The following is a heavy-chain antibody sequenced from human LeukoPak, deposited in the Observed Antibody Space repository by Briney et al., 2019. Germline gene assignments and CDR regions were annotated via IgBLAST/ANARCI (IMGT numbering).Heavy chain of an antibody. J-gene: IGHJ4*02. Sequence: SGPTLVKPTQTLTFTCTFSCFSLTTSGVGVGWIRHPPGKALEWLALIYWDNDKPSSPSLRSRLTITKSTSKNQVVITLTNVAPVDTATYSCAHYNVQSITFDYWGQGTLVTVSS. CDR2: IYWDNDK. CDR3: AHYNVQSITFDY. CDR1: CFSLTTSGVG. D-gene: IGHD1-14*01. V-gene: IGHV2-5*02.